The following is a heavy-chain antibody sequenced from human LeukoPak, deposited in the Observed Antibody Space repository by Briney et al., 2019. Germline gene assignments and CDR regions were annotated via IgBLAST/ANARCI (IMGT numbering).Heavy chain of an antibody. CDR1: GYSFTSYW. D-gene: IGHD3-9*01. J-gene: IGHJ4*02. Sequence: GESLKISCKGSGYSFTSYWIGWVRQMPGKGVEWMGIIYPGDSDTRYSPSFQGQVTISADKSISTAYLQWSSLKASDTAMYYCARTVLRYFDWSSAGGFDYWGQGTLVTVSS. V-gene: IGHV5-51*01. CDR3: ARTVLRYFDWSSAGGFDY. CDR2: IYPGDSDT.